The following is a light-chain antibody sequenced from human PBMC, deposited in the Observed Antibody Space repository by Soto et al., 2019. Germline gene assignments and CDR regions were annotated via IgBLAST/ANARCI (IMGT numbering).Light chain of an antibody. V-gene: IGKV4-1*01. Sequence: ILMTPCPTTSAVCLCGISTSNCKSIRSVFCNSNNKNYLAWYQQKPGQSPRLLLYWASTRESGVPDRFSGGGSVTDFTLTIISLEAEDVVVYFCPQSSTPRSTFGQGTKVDIK. J-gene: IGKJ1*01. CDR2: WAS. CDR1: RSVFCNSNNKNY. CDR3: PQSSTPRST.